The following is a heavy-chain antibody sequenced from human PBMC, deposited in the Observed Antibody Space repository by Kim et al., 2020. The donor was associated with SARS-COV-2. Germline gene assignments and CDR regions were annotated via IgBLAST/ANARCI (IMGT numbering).Heavy chain of an antibody. D-gene: IGHD6-19*01. CDR3: ARARGYSSGWYVPATFDY. CDR2: IYHSGST. V-gene: IGHV4-4*02. CDR1: GGSISSSNW. Sequence: SETLSLTCAVSGGSISSSNWWSWVRQPPGKGLEWIGEIYHSGSTNYNPSLKSRVTISVDKSKNQFSLKLSSVTAADTAVYYCARARGYSSGWYVPATFDYWGQGTLVTVSS. J-gene: IGHJ4*02.